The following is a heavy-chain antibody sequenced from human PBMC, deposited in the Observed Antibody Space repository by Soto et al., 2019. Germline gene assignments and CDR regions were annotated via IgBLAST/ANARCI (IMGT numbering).Heavy chain of an antibody. Sequence: QLQLQESGPGLVKPSETLSLTCTVSGGSISSSSYYWGWIRQPPGKGLEWIGSIYYSGSTYYNPSLKRRVTISVDTSKNQFSLKLSSVTAADTAVYYCARQGYCSSTSCSPDYYYYMDVWGKGTTVTVSS. CDR3: ARQGYCSSTSCSPDYYYYMDV. CDR1: GGSISSSSYY. V-gene: IGHV4-39*01. CDR2: IYYSGST. J-gene: IGHJ6*03. D-gene: IGHD2-2*01.